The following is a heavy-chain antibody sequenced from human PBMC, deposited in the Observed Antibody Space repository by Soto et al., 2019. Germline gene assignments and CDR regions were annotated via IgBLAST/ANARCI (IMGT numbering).Heavy chain of an antibody. CDR1: GGSISSYY. J-gene: IGHJ4*02. D-gene: IGHD4-17*01. V-gene: IGHV4-59*01. Sequence: KPSETLSLTCTVSGGSISSYYWSWIRQPPGKGLEGIGYMYYSGSTNYNPSLKSRVTISVDTSKNQFSLKLSSVTAADTAVYYCARRYGASFDYWGQGTLVTVS. CDR3: ARRYGASFDY. CDR2: MYYSGST.